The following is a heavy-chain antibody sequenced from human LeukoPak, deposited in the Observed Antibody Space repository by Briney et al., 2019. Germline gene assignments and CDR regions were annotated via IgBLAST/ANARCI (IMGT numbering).Heavy chain of an antibody. CDR1: GFTFSSYA. J-gene: IGHJ4*02. V-gene: IGHV3-23*01. D-gene: IGHD6-6*01. CDR3: AKGRYSSSSGDYFDY. Sequence: GGSLRLSCAASGFTFSSYAMSWVRQAPGKGLEWVSAISGSGGSTYYADSVKGRFTISRDNSKNTLYLQMNSLRAEDTAVYYCAKGRYSSSSGDYFDYWGQGILVTVSS. CDR2: ISGSGGST.